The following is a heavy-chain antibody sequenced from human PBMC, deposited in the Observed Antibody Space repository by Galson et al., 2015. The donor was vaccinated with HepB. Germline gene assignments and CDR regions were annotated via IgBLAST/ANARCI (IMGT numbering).Heavy chain of an antibody. CDR2: IYYSGSA. J-gene: IGHJ4*02. CDR3: ARSPVCGGDCKFLDY. V-gene: IGHV4-30-4*07. CDR1: GGSINSGGYS. D-gene: IGHD2-21*02. Sequence: LTCAVSGGSINSGGYSWSWIRQPPGKGLEWIGYIYYSGSAYCNPSLKSRVTISVDTSKNQFSLKLSSVTAADTAVYYCARSPVCGGDCKFLDYWGQGTLVTVSS.